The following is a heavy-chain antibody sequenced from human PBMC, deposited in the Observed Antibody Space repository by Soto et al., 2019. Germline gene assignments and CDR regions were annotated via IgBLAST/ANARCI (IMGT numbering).Heavy chain of an antibody. V-gene: IGHV4-59*01. CDR2: IYYSGST. J-gene: IGHJ6*02. CDR3: ARVTVTDQTYYYYYGMDV. CDR1: GGSISSYY. Sequence: PSETLSLTCTVSGGSISSYYWSWIRQPPGKGLEWIGYIYYSGSTNYNPSLKSRVTISVDTSKNQFSLKLSSVTAADTAVYYCARVTVTDQTYYYYYGMDVWGQGTTVTVSS. D-gene: IGHD4-4*01.